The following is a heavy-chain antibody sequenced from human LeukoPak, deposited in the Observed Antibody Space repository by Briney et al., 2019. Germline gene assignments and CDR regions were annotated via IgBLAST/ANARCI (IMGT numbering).Heavy chain of an antibody. CDR1: GFIFKKYW. D-gene: IGHD5-24*01. CDR2: IKEDGSET. V-gene: IGHV3-7*01. J-gene: IGHJ4*02. Sequence: GESLRLSCAASGFIFKKYWMNWVRQAPGKGLECLANIKEDGSETYYADSVKGRFTISRDNPKNLLFLQISSLRVEDTAVYYCARETPRRGETRDGYRWGQGTVVTVSS. CDR3: ARETPRRGETRDGYR.